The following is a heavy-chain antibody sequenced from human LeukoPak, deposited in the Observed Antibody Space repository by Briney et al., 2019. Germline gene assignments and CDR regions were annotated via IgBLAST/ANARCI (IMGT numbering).Heavy chain of an antibody. Sequence: ASVKVSCKASGYTFTDYYMHWVRQAPGQGLAWLGWINPNSGGTNFAQKFQGRVAMTRDTCISTAYLELGSLRSDDTAVYFCARARWQLVPYFDSWGQGTLVTVSS. J-gene: IGHJ4*02. V-gene: IGHV1-2*02. CDR3: ARARWQLVPYFDS. CDR2: INPNSGGT. D-gene: IGHD6-6*01. CDR1: GYTFTDYY.